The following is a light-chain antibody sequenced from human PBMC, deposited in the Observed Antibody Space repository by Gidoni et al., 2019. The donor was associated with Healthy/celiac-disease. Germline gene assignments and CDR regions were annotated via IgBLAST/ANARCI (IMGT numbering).Light chain of an antibody. CDR2: KAS. CDR3: QQYSSYFYT. J-gene: IGKJ2*01. Sequence: DIQMTQSPSTLSASVGDRVTITCLASQSISSWLAWYQQKPGKAPKLLIYKASSLESGVPSRFSGSGSGTEFTLTISSLQPDDFATYYCQQYSSYFYTFGQGTKLEIK. V-gene: IGKV1-5*03. CDR1: QSISSW.